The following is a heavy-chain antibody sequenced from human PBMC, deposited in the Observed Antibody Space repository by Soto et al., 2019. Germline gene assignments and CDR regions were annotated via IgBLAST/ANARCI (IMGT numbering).Heavy chain of an antibody. V-gene: IGHV1-69*13. CDR3: ARENGGNSGYYYGMDV. CDR1: GGTFSSYA. J-gene: IGHJ6*02. D-gene: IGHD2-21*02. Sequence: SVKVSCKASGGTFSSYAISWVRQAPGQGLEWMGGIIPIFGTANYAQKFQGRVTITADESTSTAYMELSSLRSEDTAVYYCARENGGNSGYYYGMDVWGQGTTVTVSS. CDR2: IIPIFGTA.